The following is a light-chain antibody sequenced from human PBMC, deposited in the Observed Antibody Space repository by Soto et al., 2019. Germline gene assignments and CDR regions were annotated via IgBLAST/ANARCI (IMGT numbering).Light chain of an antibody. Sequence: DIQMTQSPSTLSASVGDTVTITCRASQSIDTWLAWHQQKPGRAPKLLISKASTLESGVPSRFSGSGSGTDFTLTISGLQPDDFASYYCQQYNSYRAFGQGNKVEI. CDR2: KAS. V-gene: IGKV1-5*03. CDR1: QSIDTW. J-gene: IGKJ1*01. CDR3: QQYNSYRA.